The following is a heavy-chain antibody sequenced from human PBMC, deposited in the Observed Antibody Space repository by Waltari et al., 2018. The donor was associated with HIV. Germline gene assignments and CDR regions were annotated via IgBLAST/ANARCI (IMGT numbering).Heavy chain of an antibody. J-gene: IGHJ6*02. D-gene: IGHD2-2*01. Sequence: QLQLQESGPGLVKPSETLSLTCTVSGGSISSSSYYWGWIRQPPGKGLEWIGSIYYSGSTYYNPSLKSRVTISVDTSKNQFSLKLSSVTAADTAVYYCARDESPYHAHLGMDVWGQGTTVTVSS. V-gene: IGHV4-39*07. CDR1: GGSISSSSYY. CDR2: IYYSGST. CDR3: ARDESPYHAHLGMDV.